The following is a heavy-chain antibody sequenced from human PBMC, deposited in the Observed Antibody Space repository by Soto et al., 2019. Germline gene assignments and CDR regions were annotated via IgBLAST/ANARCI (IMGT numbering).Heavy chain of an antibody. Sequence: PGGSLRLSCAASGFTFSDYYMSWIRQAPGKGLEWVSYISSSSSYTNYADSVKGRFTISRDNAKNSLYLQMNSLRAEDTAVYYCARDKSLGSPMVRGGRDYYFDYWGQGTLVTVSS. CDR2: ISSSSSYT. J-gene: IGHJ4*02. CDR3: ARDKSLGSPMVRGGRDYYFDY. CDR1: GFTFSDYY. V-gene: IGHV3-11*05. D-gene: IGHD3-10*01.